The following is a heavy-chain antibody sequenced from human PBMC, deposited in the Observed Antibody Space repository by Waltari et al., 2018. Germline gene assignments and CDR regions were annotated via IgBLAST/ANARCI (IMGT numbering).Heavy chain of an antibody. D-gene: IGHD6-13*01. CDR2: IYHSGNT. Sequence: QVQLQESGPGLVKPSETLSLTCTVSGYSITSGYSWGSIRQPPGKGRGWIGSIYHSGNTYYNPSLKGRLTISVETSKNQFSLRLSAVTAADTAVYYCARAPMSGAATGTFDFWGLGSLVTVSP. CDR3: ARAPMSGAATGTFDF. J-gene: IGHJ4*02. V-gene: IGHV4-38-2*02. CDR1: GYSITSGYS.